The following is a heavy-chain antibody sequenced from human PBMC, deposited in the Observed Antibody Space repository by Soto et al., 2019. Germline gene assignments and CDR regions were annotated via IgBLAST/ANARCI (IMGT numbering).Heavy chain of an antibody. CDR1: GGSFSGYY. D-gene: IGHD1-1*01. CDR3: ARGPALERPRYYYYMDD. CDR2: INHSGST. Sequence: SETLSLTCAVYGGSFSGYYWSWIRQPPGKGLEWIGEINHSGSTIYNPSLKSRVTISVDTSKNQFSLKLSSVTAADTAVYYCARGPALERPRYYYYMDDWGKVTTVTVSS. J-gene: IGHJ6*03. V-gene: IGHV4-34*01.